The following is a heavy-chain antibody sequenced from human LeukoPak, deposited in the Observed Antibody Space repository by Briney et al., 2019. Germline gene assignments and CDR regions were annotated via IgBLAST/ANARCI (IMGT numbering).Heavy chain of an antibody. CDR2: IYDSGST. CDR3: ARLRQLDIDY. D-gene: IGHD6-6*01. V-gene: IGHV4-59*12. J-gene: IGHJ4*02. Sequence: PSETLSLTCTVSGGSISSYYWSWIRQPPGKGLEWIGYIYDSGSTNYNPSLKSRVTISVDKSNNQFSLKLTSVTAADTAVYYCARLRQLDIDYWGQGTLVSVSS. CDR1: GGSISSYY.